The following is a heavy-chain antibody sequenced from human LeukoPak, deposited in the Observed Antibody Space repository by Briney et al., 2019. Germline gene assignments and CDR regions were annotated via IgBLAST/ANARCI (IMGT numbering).Heavy chain of an antibody. CDR2: ISTSSTTI. D-gene: IGHD1-14*01. Sequence: GGSLRLSCAASGFTFSDYNMNWVRLAPGKGLEWLSFISTSSTTIFYADSVKGRFTISRDNAKNSLSLQRHSLRVEDTAVYFCARHPYNRSWYNFDQGGQGTLVTVSS. CDR3: ARHPYNRSWYNFDQ. CDR1: GFTFSDYN. V-gene: IGHV3-48*01. J-gene: IGHJ4*02.